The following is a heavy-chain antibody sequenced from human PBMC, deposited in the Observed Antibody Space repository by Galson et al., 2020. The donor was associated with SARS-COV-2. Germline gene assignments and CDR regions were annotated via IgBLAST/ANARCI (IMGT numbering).Heavy chain of an antibody. D-gene: IGHD3-10*01. CDR2: ISYDGSNK. CDR3: AKDASPYYGSGSYFVVDY. J-gene: IGHJ4*02. Sequence: GGSLRLSCAASGFTFSSYGMHWVRQAPGKGLEWVAVISYDGSNKNYADSVKGRFTISRDNSKNTLYLQMNSLRAEDTAVYYCAKDASPYYGSGSYFVVDYWGQGTLVTVSS. V-gene: IGHV3-30*18. CDR1: GFTFSSYG.